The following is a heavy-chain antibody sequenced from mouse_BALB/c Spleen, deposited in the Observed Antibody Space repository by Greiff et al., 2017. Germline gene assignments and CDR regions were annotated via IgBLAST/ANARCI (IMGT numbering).Heavy chain of an antibody. CDR3: ARTDDYDYFDD. CDR1: GYTFTSYV. Sequence: EVKLMESGPELVKPGASVKMSCKASGYTFTSYVMHWVKQKPGQGLEWIGYINPYNDGTKYNEKFKGKATLTSDKSSSTAYMELSSLTSEDSAVYYCARTDDYDYFDDWGQGTTLTVSS. J-gene: IGHJ2*01. CDR2: INPYNDGT. D-gene: IGHD2-4*01. V-gene: IGHV1-14*01.